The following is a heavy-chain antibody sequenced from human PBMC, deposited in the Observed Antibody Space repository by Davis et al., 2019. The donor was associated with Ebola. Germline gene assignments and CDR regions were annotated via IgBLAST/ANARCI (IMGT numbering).Heavy chain of an antibody. D-gene: IGHD6-6*01. CDR3: AKDVLLGYSSSGGMDV. CDR1: GFTFSSYW. J-gene: IGHJ6*02. Sequence: GGSLRLSCAASGFTFSSYWMSWVRQAPGKGLEWVANIKQDGSEKYYVDSVKGRFTISRDNAKNSLYLQMNSLRAEDTAVYYCAKDVLLGYSSSGGMDVWGQGTTVTVSS. CDR2: IKQDGSEK. V-gene: IGHV3-7*03.